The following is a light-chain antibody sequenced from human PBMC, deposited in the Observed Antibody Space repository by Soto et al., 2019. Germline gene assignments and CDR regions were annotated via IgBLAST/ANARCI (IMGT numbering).Light chain of an antibody. J-gene: IGKJ3*01. CDR2: AAS. CDR1: QGIRSY. Sequence: DIQMTQSPSSLSASVGDRVTITCRASQGIRSYLAWYQQKPGRAPKLLIYAASTLQSGVPSRFSGSGSGTDFTLTISCLQSEDFATYYCQQYYSYPFTFGPGTKVDIK. CDR3: QQYYSYPFT. V-gene: IGKV1-9*01.